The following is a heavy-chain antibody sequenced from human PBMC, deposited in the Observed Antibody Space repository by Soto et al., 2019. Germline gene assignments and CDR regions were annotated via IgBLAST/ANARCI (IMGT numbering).Heavy chain of an antibody. J-gene: IGHJ4*02. V-gene: IGHV2-5*02. D-gene: IGHD4-17*01. CDR2: IYWDDDK. Sequence: QITLKESGPTLVKPTQTLTLTCTFSGFSLRTTGVGVGWIRQPPGKALEWLGLIYWDDDKSYNPSLKSRLTXTXXTSKNQVVLTMTNMDPVDTATYYCAHRRHYGDIDHWGQGTLVTVSS. CDR3: AHRRHYGDIDH. CDR1: GFSLRTTGVG.